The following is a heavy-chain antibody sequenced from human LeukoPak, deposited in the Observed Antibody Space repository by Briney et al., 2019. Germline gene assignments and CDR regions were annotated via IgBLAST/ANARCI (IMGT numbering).Heavy chain of an antibody. J-gene: IGHJ4*02. CDR3: ARSPGWPRPQSSFDY. CDR1: GYSFTSYW. Sequence: GESLKISCKGSGYSFTSYWIGWVRQMPGKGLEWMGIIYPGDSDTRYSPSFQGQVTISADKSISTAYLQWSSLKASDTAMYYCARSPGWPRPQSSFDYWGQGTLVTVSP. D-gene: IGHD5-12*01. V-gene: IGHV5-51*01. CDR2: IYPGDSDT.